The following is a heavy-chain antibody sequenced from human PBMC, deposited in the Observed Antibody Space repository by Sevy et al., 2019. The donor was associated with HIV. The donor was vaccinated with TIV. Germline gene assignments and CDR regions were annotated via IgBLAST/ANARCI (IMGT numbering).Heavy chain of an antibody. CDR2: IIPIFGTA. CDR3: ARDEPIAARPNYYYYYGMDV. Sequence: ASVKVSCKASGGTFSSYAISWVRQALGQGLEWMGGIIPIFGTANYAQKFQGRVTITADESTSTAYMELSSLRSEDTAVYYCARDEPIAARPNYYYYYGMDVWGQGTTVTVSS. CDR1: GGTFSSYA. D-gene: IGHD6-6*01. V-gene: IGHV1-69*13. J-gene: IGHJ6*02.